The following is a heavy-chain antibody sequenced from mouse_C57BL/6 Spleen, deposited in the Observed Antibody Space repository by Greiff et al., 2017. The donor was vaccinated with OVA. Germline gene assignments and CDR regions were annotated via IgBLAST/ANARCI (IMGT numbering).Heavy chain of an antibody. D-gene: IGHD1-1*02. CDR3: ARGSYRWYFDV. Sequence: EVKVVESEGGLVQPGSSMKLSCTASGFTFSDYYMAWVRQVPEKGLEWVANINYDGSSTYYLDSLKSRFIISRDNAKNILYLQMSSLKSEDTATYYCARGSYRWYFDVWGTGTTVTVSS. V-gene: IGHV5-16*01. J-gene: IGHJ1*03. CDR2: INYDGSST. CDR1: GFTFSDYY.